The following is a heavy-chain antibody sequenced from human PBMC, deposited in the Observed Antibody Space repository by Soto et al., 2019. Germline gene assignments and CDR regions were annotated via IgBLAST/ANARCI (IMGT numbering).Heavy chain of an antibody. V-gene: IGHV3-23*01. CDR3: AKGTRQSCSGATCYHFDF. CDR2: FTGTSGHT. Sequence: EVQLLESGGDLVQPGGSLRLSCTASGFIFSDYAMNWVRQAPGKRLEWVSSFTGTSGHTYYAGSVRGRFTISRDNSKNTLYLQMSSLRAEDTAIYYCAKGTRQSCSGATCYHFDFWGQGTLVAVSS. CDR1: GFIFSDYA. J-gene: IGHJ4*02. D-gene: IGHD2-2*01.